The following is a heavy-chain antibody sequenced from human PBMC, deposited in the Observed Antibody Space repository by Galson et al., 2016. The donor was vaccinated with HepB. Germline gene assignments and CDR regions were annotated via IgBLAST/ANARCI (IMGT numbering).Heavy chain of an antibody. CDR1: GYTLSDLS. D-gene: IGHD3-10*02. CDR2: YDPEDEKI. J-gene: IGHJ4*02. Sequence: SVKVSCKVSGYTLSDLSMHWVRQAPGKGLDWVGGYDPEDEKIIYAQKFRGRVTMTMDTSTDTVYMELSSLRSEDTAVYFCATEMFGRREVGDYWGQGTLVTVSS. V-gene: IGHV1-24*01. CDR3: ATEMFGRREVGDY.